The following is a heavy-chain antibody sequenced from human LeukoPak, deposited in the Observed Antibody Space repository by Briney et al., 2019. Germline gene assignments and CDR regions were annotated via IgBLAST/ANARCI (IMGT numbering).Heavy chain of an antibody. J-gene: IGHJ6*03. CDR3: ARRLDGYSRTYYYYMDV. Sequence: SETLSLTCTVSGGSISSSSYYWGWIRQPPGKGLEWIGSIYYSGSTYYNPSLKSRVTISVDTSKNQFSLKLSSVTAADTAVYYCARRLDGYSRTYYYYMDVWGKGTTVTISS. D-gene: IGHD5-18*01. V-gene: IGHV4-39*01. CDR2: IYYSGST. CDR1: GGSISSSSYY.